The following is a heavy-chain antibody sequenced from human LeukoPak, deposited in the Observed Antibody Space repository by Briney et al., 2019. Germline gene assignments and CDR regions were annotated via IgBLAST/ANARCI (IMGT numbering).Heavy chain of an antibody. CDR2: IYYSGST. J-gene: IGHJ4*02. D-gene: IGHD6-25*01. V-gene: IGHV4-59*08. CDR1: GGSISSYY. CDR3: ARHGYSGGIYYFDY. Sequence: SETLSLTCTVSGGSISSYYWSWIRQPPGKGLEWIGYIYYSGSTNYNPSLKSRVTISVDTSKNQFSLKLSSVTAADTAVYYCARHGYSGGIYYFDYWGQGTLVTVSS.